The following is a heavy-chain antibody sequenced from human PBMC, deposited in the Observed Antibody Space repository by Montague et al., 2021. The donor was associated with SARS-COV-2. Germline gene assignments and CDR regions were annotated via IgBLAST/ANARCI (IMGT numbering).Heavy chain of an antibody. CDR3: AREVVGVKTNWLDT. V-gene: IGHV4-61*03. CDR2: IYFNGNT. D-gene: IGHD3-16*01. Sequence: SETLSLTCSVSGVSVSSNNYYWTWIRRPPGKGLEWIGYIYFNGNTILXPSLEGRVTTSIDTSKNHFSLRLTPVTPADTAVYYCAREVVGVKTNWLDTWGQGTLVTVSS. CDR1: GVSVSSNNYY. J-gene: IGHJ5*02.